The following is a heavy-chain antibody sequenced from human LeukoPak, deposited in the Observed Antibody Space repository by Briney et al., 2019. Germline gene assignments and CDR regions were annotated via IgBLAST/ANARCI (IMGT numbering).Heavy chain of an antibody. CDR1: GITFTDYW. CDR2: VNQDESYT. CDR3: ATDDYRGLGY. Sequence: GGSLRLSCEVSGITFTDYWMHWFRQVPGKGLVWVSHVNQDESYTTYADSVKGRFTISRDNIKDTLYLQMNSLRAEDTAVYYCATDDYRGLGYWGQGTLVTVSS. J-gene: IGHJ4*02. D-gene: IGHD4-11*01. V-gene: IGHV3-74*01.